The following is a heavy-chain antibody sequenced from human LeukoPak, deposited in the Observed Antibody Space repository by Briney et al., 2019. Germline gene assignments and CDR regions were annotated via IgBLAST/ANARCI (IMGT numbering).Heavy chain of an antibody. J-gene: IGHJ6*02. Sequence: GGSLRLSCAASGFSFSSFPMSWVRQAPGKGLEWVSAISGSGGSTYYADSVKGRFTISRDNSKHTLYLQMNGLRAEDTAVYYCAKDLQDYGMDVWGQGTTVTVSS. V-gene: IGHV3-23*01. CDR1: GFSFSSFP. CDR2: ISGSGGST. CDR3: AKDLQDYGMDV.